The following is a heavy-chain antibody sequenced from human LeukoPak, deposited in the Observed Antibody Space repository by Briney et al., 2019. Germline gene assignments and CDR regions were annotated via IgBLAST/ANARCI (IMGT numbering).Heavy chain of an antibody. Sequence: GGSLRLSCAASGFTFSDYSMNWVRQAPGKGLEWVSSICSTSSYMYYADSVKGRFTISRDNAKNSLYLQMNSLRAEDTAVYYCARGGQYDTLTADYWGQGTLVTVSS. CDR1: GFTFSDYS. V-gene: IGHV3-21*01. CDR3: ARGGQYDTLTADY. CDR2: ICSTSSYM. J-gene: IGHJ4*02. D-gene: IGHD3-9*01.